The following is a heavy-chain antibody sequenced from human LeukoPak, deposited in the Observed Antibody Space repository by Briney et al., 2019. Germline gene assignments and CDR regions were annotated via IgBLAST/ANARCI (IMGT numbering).Heavy chain of an antibody. CDR2: IGNSGSSI. D-gene: IGHD5-24*01. V-gene: IGHV3-11*01. Sequence: KAGGSLRLSCIASGFTFSDYYMSWIRQVPGRGLECVSHIGNSGSSIYYADSVKGRFTISRDNGKNSLFLQMNSLRAEDTAVYYCAKDSPKFRWLAPTGDAFDIWGQGTMVTVSS. J-gene: IGHJ3*02. CDR1: GFTFSDYY. CDR3: AKDSPKFRWLAPTGDAFDI.